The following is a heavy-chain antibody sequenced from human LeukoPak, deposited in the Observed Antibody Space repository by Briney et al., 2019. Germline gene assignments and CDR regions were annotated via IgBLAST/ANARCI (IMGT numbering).Heavy chain of an antibody. D-gene: IGHD3-22*01. CDR1: GGSFSGYY. CDR2: INHSGST. V-gene: IGHV4-34*01. CDR3: ARVLIHYYDSSGYYEFDY. J-gene: IGHJ4*02. Sequence: SETLSLTCAVYGGSFSGYYWSWIRQPPGKGLEWIGEINHSGSTNYNPSLKSRVTISVDTSKNQFSLKLSSVTAADTAVYYCARVLIHYYDSSGYYEFDYWGQGTLVTVSS.